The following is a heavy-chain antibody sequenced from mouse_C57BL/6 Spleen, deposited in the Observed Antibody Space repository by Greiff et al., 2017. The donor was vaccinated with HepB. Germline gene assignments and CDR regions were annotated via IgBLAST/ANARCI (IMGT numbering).Heavy chain of an antibody. CDR1: GFTFSSYA. Sequence: EVQGVESGGGLVKPGGSLKLSCAASGFTFSSYAMSWVRQTPEKRLEWVATISDGGSYTYYPDNVKGRFTISRDNAKNNLYLQMSHLKSEDTAMYYCARDGGTTVPYWYFDVWGTGTTVTVSS. D-gene: IGHD1-1*01. J-gene: IGHJ1*03. CDR2: ISDGGSYT. V-gene: IGHV5-4*01. CDR3: ARDGGTTVPYWYFDV.